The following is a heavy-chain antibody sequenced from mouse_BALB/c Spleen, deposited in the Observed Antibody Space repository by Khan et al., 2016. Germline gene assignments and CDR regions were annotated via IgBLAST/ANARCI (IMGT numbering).Heavy chain of an antibody. CDR2: ISTYYGDA. Sequence: QIQLVQSGAELVRPGVSVKISCKGSGYTFTDYAMHWVKQSHAKSLEWIGVISTYYGDASYNQKFKGKATMTVDKSSSTAYMELARLTSEDSAIYYCARSNYYGSSYVPAWFAYWGQGTLVTVSA. D-gene: IGHD1-1*01. J-gene: IGHJ3*01. CDR1: GYTFTDYA. CDR3: ARSNYYGSSYVPAWFAY. V-gene: IGHV1S137*01.